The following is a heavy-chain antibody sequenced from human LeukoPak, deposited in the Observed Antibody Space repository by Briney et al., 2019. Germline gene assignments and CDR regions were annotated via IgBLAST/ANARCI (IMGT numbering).Heavy chain of an antibody. Sequence: GGSLRLSCAASGFTFRRYWMSWARQASGKGLEWVANIKQDGSEKYYVDSVKGRFTISRDNAKNSLYLQMNSLRAEDTAVYYCVGLGENYWGQGILVTVSS. D-gene: IGHD3-10*01. CDR1: GFTFRRYW. CDR3: VGLGENY. V-gene: IGHV3-7*02. CDR2: IKQDGSEK. J-gene: IGHJ4*02.